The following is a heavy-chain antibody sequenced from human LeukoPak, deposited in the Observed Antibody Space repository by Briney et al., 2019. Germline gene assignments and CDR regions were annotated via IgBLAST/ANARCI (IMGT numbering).Heavy chain of an antibody. CDR3: ATIILRDQDWFDP. Sequence: ASVKVSCKVSGYTLTELSMHWVRQAPGKGLEWMGGFDPEDGETIYAQKFQGRVTMTEDISTDTAYMELSSLRSEDTAVYYCATIILRDQDWFDPWGQGTLVTVSS. V-gene: IGHV1-24*01. J-gene: IGHJ5*02. D-gene: IGHD3-3*01. CDR2: FDPEDGET. CDR1: GYTLTELS.